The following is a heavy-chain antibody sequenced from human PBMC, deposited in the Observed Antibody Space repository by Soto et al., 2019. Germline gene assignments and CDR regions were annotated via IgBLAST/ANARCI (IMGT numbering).Heavy chain of an antibody. Sequence: SQTLSLTCAISGDSVSSNSAAWNWIRQSPSRGLEWLGRTYYRSKWYNDYAVSVKSRITISPDTSKNQFSLKLSSVTAADTAIYFCARVDLGSGSFAIFDYWGHGNLVTVSS. J-gene: IGHJ4*01. CDR1: GDSVSSNSAA. CDR2: TYYRSKWYN. V-gene: IGHV6-1*01. CDR3: ARVDLGSGSFAIFDY. D-gene: IGHD1-26*01.